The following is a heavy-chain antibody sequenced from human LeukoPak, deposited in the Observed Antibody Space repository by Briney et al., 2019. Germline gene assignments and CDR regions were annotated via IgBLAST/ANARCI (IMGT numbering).Heavy chain of an antibody. V-gene: IGHV3-23*01. CDR3: AKQEGFCSSTSCYVGWFDP. CDR2: ISGSGGST. J-gene: IGHJ5*02. D-gene: IGHD2-2*01. Sequence: GGSLRLSCAASGFTFSRNGMTWVRQAPGKGLEWVSAISGSGGSTYYADSVKGRFTISRDNSKNTLYLQLNSLRAEDTAVYYCAKQEGFCSSTSCYVGWFDPWGQGTLVTVSS. CDR1: GFTFSRNG.